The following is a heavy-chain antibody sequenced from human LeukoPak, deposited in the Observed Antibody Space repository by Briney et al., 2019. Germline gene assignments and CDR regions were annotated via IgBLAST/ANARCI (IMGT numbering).Heavy chain of an antibody. J-gene: IGHJ5*02. CDR1: GYTFTSYD. CDR2: MNPNSGNT. CDR3: ARAPREYYDFWSGYPVDWFDP. V-gene: IGHV1-8*01. Sequence: ASVKVSCKVSGYTFTSYDINWVRQATGQGLEWMGWMNPNSGNTGYAQKFQGRVTMTRNTSISTAYMELSSLRSEDTAVYYCARAPREYYDFWSGYPVDWFDPWGQGTLVTVSS. D-gene: IGHD3-3*01.